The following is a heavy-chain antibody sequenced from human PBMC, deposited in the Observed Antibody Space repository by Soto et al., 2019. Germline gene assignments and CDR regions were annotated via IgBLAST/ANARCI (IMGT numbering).Heavy chain of an antibody. D-gene: IGHD6-13*01. J-gene: IGHJ4*02. V-gene: IGHV4-34*01. CDR2: INHSGST. CDR3: ARDLYSSWYHTGGLVY. Sequence: SETLSLTCAVYGGSFSGYYWSWIRQPPGKGLEWIGEINHSGSTNYNPSLKSRVTISVDTSKNQFSLKLSSVTAADTAVYYCARDLYSSWYHTGGLVYWGQGTLVTVSS. CDR1: GGSFSGYY.